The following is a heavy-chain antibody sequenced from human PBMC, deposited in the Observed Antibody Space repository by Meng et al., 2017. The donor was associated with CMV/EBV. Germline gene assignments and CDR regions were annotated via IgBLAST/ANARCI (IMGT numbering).Heavy chain of an antibody. CDR3: SRGTSFDY. J-gene: IGHJ4*02. V-gene: IGHV3-23*03. CDR2: IYSGGSST. CDR1: GFPFSSYA. D-gene: IGHD2-2*01. Sequence: GGSLRLSCAASGFPFSSYAMSWVRQAPGKGLEWVSVIYSGGSSTYYADSVKGRFTISRDNSKNTLYLQMNSLRAEDTAVYYCSRGTSFDYWGQGTLVTVSS.